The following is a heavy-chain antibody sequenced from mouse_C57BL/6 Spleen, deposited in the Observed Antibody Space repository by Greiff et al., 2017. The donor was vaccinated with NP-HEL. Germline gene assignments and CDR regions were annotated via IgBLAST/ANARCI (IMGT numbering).Heavy chain of an antibody. CDR3: ARLGGNYEGWFAY. CDR1: GYTFTSYW. D-gene: IGHD2-1*01. V-gene: IGHV1-72*01. Sequence: VKLQQPGAELVKPGASVKLSCKASGYTFTSYWMHWVKQRPGRGLEWIGRIDPNSGGTKYNEKFKSKATLTVDKPSSPAYMQLSSLTSEDSAVYYCARLGGNYEGWFAYWGQGTLVTVSA. J-gene: IGHJ3*01. CDR2: IDPNSGGT.